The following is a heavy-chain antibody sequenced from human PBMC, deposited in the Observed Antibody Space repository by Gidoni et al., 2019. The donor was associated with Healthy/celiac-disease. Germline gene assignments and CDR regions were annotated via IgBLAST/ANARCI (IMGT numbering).Heavy chain of an antibody. CDR1: GFPFSSYA. Sequence: QVQLVESGGGVVQPGRSLRLSCAASGFPFSSYAMHWVRQAPGKGLEWVAVISYDGSNKYYADSVKGRFTISRDNSKNTLYLQMNSLRAEDTAVYYCARGGSVGELSLYQVGWNDYWGQGTLVTVSS. V-gene: IGHV3-30-3*01. J-gene: IGHJ4*02. CDR2: ISYDGSNK. D-gene: IGHD3-16*02. CDR3: ARGGSVGELSLYQVGWNDY.